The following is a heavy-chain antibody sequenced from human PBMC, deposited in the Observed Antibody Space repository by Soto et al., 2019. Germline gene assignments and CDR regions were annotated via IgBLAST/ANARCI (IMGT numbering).Heavy chain of an antibody. CDR1: GYIFDDYS. CDR2: ISGSSTTI. V-gene: IGHV3-48*01. CDR3: ARDSPYRDRYHYYSYDIDV. Sequence: EVQLVESGGGLVQPGGSLRLSCAASGYIFDDYSMNWVRQAPGKGLEWVSYISGSSTTIYYADSVKGRFTISRDNAKNSRYLPINTLRAEDTTVYYCARDSPYRDRYHYYSYDIDVWGKGTTVTVSS. D-gene: IGHD4-17*01. J-gene: IGHJ6*03.